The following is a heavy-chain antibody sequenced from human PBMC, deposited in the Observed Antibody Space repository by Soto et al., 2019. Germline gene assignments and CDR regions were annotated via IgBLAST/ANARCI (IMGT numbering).Heavy chain of an antibody. CDR1: GGTFNRYT. V-gene: IGHV1-69*01. CDR2: IIPIFGTA. Sequence: VQLVQSGAEVKKPGSSVKLSCKASGGTFNRYTISWVRQAPGQGLEWMGGIIPIFGTANYAQKFQGRVAIIADESTSAAYMELRSLMSEDTAVYYCALWGFRDGNNSKYNYSGMDVWGQGTTVTVSS. J-gene: IGHJ6*02. CDR3: ALWGFRDGNNSKYNYSGMDV. D-gene: IGHD1-1*01.